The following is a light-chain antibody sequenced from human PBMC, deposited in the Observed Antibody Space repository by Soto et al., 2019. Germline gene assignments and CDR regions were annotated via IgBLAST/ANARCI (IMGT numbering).Light chain of an antibody. J-gene: IGLJ1*01. Sequence: QSVLTQPRSVSGSPGQSVTISCTGTSSDVGGSDYVSWFQHYPGKGPKLLIYDVTRRTSGVPDRFSGSKSGNTASLTISGLQVEDEADYYCCSHAGSYTFRVFGTGTKLTVL. CDR2: DVT. V-gene: IGLV2-11*01. CDR1: SSDVGGSDY. CDR3: CSHAGSYTFRV.